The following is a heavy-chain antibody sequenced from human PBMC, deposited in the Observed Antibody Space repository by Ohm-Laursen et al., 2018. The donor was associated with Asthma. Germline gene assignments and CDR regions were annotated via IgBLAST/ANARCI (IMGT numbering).Heavy chain of an antibody. CDR3: AKELGRYDILTGGAFDI. Sequence: SLRLSCTASGFTFSSYGMHWVRQAPGKGLEWVAVISYDGSNKYYADSVKGRFTISRDNSKNTLYLQMNSPRAEDTAVYYCAKELGRYDILTGGAFDIWGQGTMVTVSS. D-gene: IGHD3-9*01. V-gene: IGHV3-30*18. CDR2: ISYDGSNK. J-gene: IGHJ3*02. CDR1: GFTFSSYG.